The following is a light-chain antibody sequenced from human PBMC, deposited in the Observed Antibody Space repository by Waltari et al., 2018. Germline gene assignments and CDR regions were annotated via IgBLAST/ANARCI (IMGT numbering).Light chain of an antibody. J-gene: IGKJ3*01. CDR2: AAS. CDR3: QQYGTSVFS. CDR1: QSVGHTY. V-gene: IGKV3-20*01. Sequence: ETVLTQSPGSLSLSPGETATLSCRASQSVGHTYLAWYKQRPGQAPRLLIYAASSMATGVPDRFSGSGSGSGSGTNFTLTISRLEPEDFAVYYCQQYGTSVFSFGPGTKVDF.